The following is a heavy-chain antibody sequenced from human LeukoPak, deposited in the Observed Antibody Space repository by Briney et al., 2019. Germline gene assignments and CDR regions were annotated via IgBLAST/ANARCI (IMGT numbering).Heavy chain of an antibody. V-gene: IGHV1-69*13. Sequence: GASVKVSCKASGGTFSSYAISWVRQAPGQGLEWMGGIIPIFGTANYAQKFQGRVTITADESTSTAYMELSSLRSEDTVVYYCARDSDYYGSGSRNWFDPWGQGTLVTVSS. D-gene: IGHD3-10*01. J-gene: IGHJ5*02. CDR1: GGTFSSYA. CDR2: IIPIFGTA. CDR3: ARDSDYYGSGSRNWFDP.